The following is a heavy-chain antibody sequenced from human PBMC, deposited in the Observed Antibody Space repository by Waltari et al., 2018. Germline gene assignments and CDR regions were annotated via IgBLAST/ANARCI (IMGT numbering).Heavy chain of an antibody. D-gene: IGHD3-22*01. CDR1: GYTFTGYY. Sequence: QVQLVQSGAEVKKPGASVKVSCKASGYTFTGYYMHWVRQAPGQGLEWMGWINPNSGGTNYAQNFQGRVTMTRDTSISTAYMELSRLRSDDTAVYYCARVPPLTYYYDSSGYYYYWGQGTLVTVSS. CDR3: ARVPPLTYYYDSSGYYYY. J-gene: IGHJ4*02. V-gene: IGHV1-2*02. CDR2: INPNSGGT.